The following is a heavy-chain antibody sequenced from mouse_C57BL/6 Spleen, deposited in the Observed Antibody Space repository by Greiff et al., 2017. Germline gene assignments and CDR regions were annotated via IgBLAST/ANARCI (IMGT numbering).Heavy chain of an antibody. J-gene: IGHJ4*01. V-gene: IGHV1-82*01. CDR3: ARYDGYDPYYAMDY. D-gene: IGHD2-3*01. CDR2: IYPGDGDT. CDR1: GYAFSSSW. Sequence: VQLQQSGPELVKPGASVKISCKASGYAFSSSWMNWVKQRPGKGLEWIGRIYPGDGDTNYNGKFKGKATLTADKSSSTAYMQLSSLTSEDSAVYFCARYDGYDPYYAMDYWGQGTSVTVSS.